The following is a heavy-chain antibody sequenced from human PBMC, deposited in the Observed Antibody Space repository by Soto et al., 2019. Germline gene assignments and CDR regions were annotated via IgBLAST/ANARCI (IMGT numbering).Heavy chain of an antibody. Sequence: GGSLRLSCAASGFTFSSYAMSWVRQAPGKGLEWVSAISGSGGSTYYADSVKGRFTISRDNPKNTLYLQMNSLRAEDTAVYYCAKVPFEYSSSSADYWGQGTLVTVSS. D-gene: IGHD6-6*01. CDR2: ISGSGGST. CDR3: AKVPFEYSSSSADY. CDR1: GFTFSSYA. J-gene: IGHJ4*02. V-gene: IGHV3-23*01.